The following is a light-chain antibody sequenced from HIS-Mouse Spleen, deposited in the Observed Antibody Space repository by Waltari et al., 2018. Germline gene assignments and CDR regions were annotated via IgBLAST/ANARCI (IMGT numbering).Light chain of an antibody. Sequence: QSVLTQPPSASGTPGQRVTISCSGSSSNIGSNYVYWYQQLPGTAPKLMIYDVSKRPSGVPDRFSGSKSGNTASLTISGLQAEDEADYYCSSYTSSSTLVVFGGGTKLTVL. CDR3: SSYTSSSTLVV. J-gene: IGLJ2*01. V-gene: IGLV1-47*02. CDR1: SSNIGSNY. CDR2: DVS.